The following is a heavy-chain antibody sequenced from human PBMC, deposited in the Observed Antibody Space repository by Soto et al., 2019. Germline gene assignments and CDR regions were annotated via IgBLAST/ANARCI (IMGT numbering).Heavy chain of an antibody. V-gene: IGHV1-18*01. J-gene: IGHJ4*02. D-gene: IGHD2-15*01. CDR3: VRAGYCSGGSCYSAILGDVAY. CDR2: ISAYNGNT. CDR1: GYTFTSYG. Sequence: QVQLVQSGAEVKKPGASVKVSCKASGYTFTSYGISWMRQAPGQRLEWMGWISAYNGNTNYAQKLQARVTMTTDTSTSTAYMELRSLRCDDTAVYYCVRAGYCSGGSCYSAILGDVAYWGQGTLVTVSS.